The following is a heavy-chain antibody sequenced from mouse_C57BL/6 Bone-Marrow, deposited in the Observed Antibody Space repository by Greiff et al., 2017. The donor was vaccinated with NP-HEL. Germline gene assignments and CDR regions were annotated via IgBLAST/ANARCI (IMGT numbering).Heavy chain of an antibody. CDR3: ARRRESCYCNYYDCFGD. CDR1: GYTFTDHT. J-gene: IGHJ1*03. V-gene: IGHV1-78*01. CDR2: IYPRDGSI. D-gene: IGHD2-4*01. Sequence: VQLQQSDAELVKPGASVKISCKASGYTFTDHTIHWMKQRPEQGLEWIGYIYPRDGSIKYNEKFKGKATLTADKSSSTAYMQLNSLTSEDSAVYCCARRRESCYCNYYDCFGDWGKGTTVTVSS.